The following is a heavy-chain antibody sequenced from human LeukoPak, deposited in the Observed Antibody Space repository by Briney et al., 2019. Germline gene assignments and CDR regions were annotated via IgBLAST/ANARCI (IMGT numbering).Heavy chain of an antibody. CDR1: GYTFTSHD. Sequence: ASVKVSCKASGYTFTSHDINWVRQATGQGLEWMGRLNPDSGYTGSAQKFQGRVTMTRDTSISTAYMELSSLRSEDTAVYYCAGADGGNSPGYYYGLDVWGQGTTVTVSS. V-gene: IGHV1-8*01. D-gene: IGHD4-23*01. CDR2: LNPDSGYT. J-gene: IGHJ6*02. CDR3: AGADGGNSPGYYYGLDV.